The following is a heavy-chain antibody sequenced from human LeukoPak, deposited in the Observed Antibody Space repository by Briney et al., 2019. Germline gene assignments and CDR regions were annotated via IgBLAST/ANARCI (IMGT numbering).Heavy chain of an antibody. CDR2: IYSGGST. CDR1: GFXVSSNY. D-gene: IGHD3-16*01. CDR3: ARGGVGTFDI. V-gene: IGHV3-53*04. Sequence: GGSLRLSCAASGFXVSSNYMTWVRQAPGKGLEWVSLIYSGGSTYYADSVKGRFTISRHSSENTLYLQMDSLSPEDTAVYFCARGGVGTFDIWGQGTMVTVSS. J-gene: IGHJ3*02.